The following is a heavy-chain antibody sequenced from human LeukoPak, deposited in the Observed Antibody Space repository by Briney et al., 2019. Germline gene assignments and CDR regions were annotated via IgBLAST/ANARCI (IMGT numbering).Heavy chain of an antibody. CDR3: ARGSSSAWGRFDF. V-gene: IGHV3-53*01. Sequence: GGSLRLSCAASGLTVSSNYMSWVRQTPGKGLEWVSVIYSDGRAYYPDSVKGRFTISRDNSKNTVYLQMNSLRAEDTAVYHCARGSSSAWGRFDFWGQGTLVTVS. D-gene: IGHD2-2*01. CDR2: IYSDGRA. CDR1: GLTVSSNY. J-gene: IGHJ4*02.